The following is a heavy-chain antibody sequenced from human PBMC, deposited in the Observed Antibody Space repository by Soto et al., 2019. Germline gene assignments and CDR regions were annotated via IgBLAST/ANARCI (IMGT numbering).Heavy chain of an antibody. J-gene: IGHJ6*02. CDR1: GFTFSSYS. D-gene: IGHD6-6*01. V-gene: IGHV3-48*02. CDR2: ISSSSSTI. Sequence: EVQLVESGGGLVQPGGSLRLSCAASGFTFSSYSMNWVRQAPGKGLEWVSYISSSSSTIYYADSVKGRFTISRDNAKNSLYMQMNSLRDEDTAVYYFARPEYRSSSYGMDVWGQGTTVTVSS. CDR3: ARPEYRSSSYGMDV.